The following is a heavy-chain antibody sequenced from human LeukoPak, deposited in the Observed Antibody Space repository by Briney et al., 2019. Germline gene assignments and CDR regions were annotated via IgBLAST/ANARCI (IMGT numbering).Heavy chain of an antibody. J-gene: IGHJ4*02. V-gene: IGHV4-39*07. CDR2: IYYSGST. CDR3: ARDRGSYYGRDYFDY. D-gene: IGHD1-26*01. CDR1: GGSISSSSYY. Sequence: SETLSLTCTVSGGSISSSSYYWGWIRQPPGKGLEWIGSIYYSGSTYYNPSLKSRVTISVDTSKNRFSLKLSSVTAADTAVYYCARDRGSYYGRDYFDYWGQGTLVTVSS.